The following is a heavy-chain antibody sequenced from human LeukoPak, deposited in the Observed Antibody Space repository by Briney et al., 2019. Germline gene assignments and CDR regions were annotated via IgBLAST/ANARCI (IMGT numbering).Heavy chain of an antibody. Sequence: GGSLRLSCAASGFPLSNYAMSWVRQAPGKGLEWVSGISGGGGSTFYADSVKGRFTISRDNSKNTLYLQMNSLRAEDTAVYYCVNLYSSNYWGQGTLVTVSS. CDR1: GFPLSNYA. J-gene: IGHJ4*02. CDR3: VNLYSSNY. CDR2: ISGGGGST. V-gene: IGHV3-23*01. D-gene: IGHD6-19*01.